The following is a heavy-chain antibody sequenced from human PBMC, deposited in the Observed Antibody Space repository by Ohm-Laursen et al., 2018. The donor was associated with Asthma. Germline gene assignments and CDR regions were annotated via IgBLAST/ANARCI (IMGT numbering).Heavy chain of an antibody. Sequence: SVKVSCKASGYTFTSYYMHWVRQAPGQGLEWMGIINPSGGSTSYAQKFQGRVTMTRDTSITTAYMELSRLRSDDTAVYYCATIFASGSHYAYWGQGTLVTVSS. CDR1: GYTFTSYY. J-gene: IGHJ4*02. CDR3: ATIFASGSHYAY. CDR2: INPSGGST. D-gene: IGHD3-10*01. V-gene: IGHV1-46*01.